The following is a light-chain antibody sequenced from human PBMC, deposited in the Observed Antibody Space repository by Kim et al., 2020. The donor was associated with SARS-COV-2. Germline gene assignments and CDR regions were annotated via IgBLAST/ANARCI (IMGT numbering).Light chain of an antibody. CDR3: QQYGSSPYT. V-gene: IGKV3-20*01. CDR1: QSVTT. CDR2: GTS. J-gene: IGKJ2*01. Sequence: LSLSTGERATLSCVASQSVTTLAWYQQKPGQAPRLLIYGTSNRATDIPDRFSGSGSGTDFTLTISRLEPEDFVVYYCQQYGSSPYTFGQGTKLEI.